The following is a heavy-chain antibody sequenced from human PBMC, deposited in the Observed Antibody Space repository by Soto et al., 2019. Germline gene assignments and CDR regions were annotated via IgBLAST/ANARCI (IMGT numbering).Heavy chain of an antibody. CDR3: ARAPYDILWPHFDY. Sequence: PSENLSLTCTVSGGSISRYYWSWIRQPPGKGLEWIGYIYYSGSTNYNPSLKSRVTISVDTSKNQFSLKLSSVTAADTAVYYCARAPYDILWPHFDYWGQGTLVTVST. CDR1: GGSISRYY. V-gene: IGHV4-59*01. CDR2: IYYSGST. D-gene: IGHD3-9*01. J-gene: IGHJ4*02.